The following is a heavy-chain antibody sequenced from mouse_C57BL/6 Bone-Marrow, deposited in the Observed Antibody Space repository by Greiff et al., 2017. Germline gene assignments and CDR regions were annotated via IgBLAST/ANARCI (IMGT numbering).Heavy chain of an antibody. CDR1: GYTFTSYW. V-gene: IGHV1-74*01. D-gene: IGHD1-1*01. CDR3: AISATVVEGYIDV. J-gene: IGHJ1*03. Sequence: VQLQQPGAELVKPGASVKVSCKASGYTFTSYWMHWVKQRPGQGLEWIGRIHPSDSDTNYNQKFKGKATLTVDKSSSPAYMPLSILTAEDSAVYNCAISATVVEGYIDVWGIGTTVTVAS. CDR2: IHPSDSDT.